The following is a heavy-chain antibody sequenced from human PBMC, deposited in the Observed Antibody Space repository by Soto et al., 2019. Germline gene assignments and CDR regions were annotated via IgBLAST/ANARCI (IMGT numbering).Heavy chain of an antibody. J-gene: IGHJ4*02. V-gene: IGHV4-34*01. CDR1: GGSFSGYY. CDR2: INHSGST. CDR3: VRGRDPDY. Sequence: QVQLQQWGAGLLKPSETLSLTCAVYGGSFSGYYWSWIRQPPGKGLEWIGEINHSGSTNYNPSLKSRVTISVDTSKNQFSLKLSSVTAADTAVYYCVRGRDPDYWGQGTLVTVSS.